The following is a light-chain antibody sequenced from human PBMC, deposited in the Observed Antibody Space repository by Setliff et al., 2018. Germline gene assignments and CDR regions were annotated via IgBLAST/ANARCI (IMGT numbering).Light chain of an antibody. Sequence: QSVLTQPRSVSGSPGQSVTISCTGTSSDVGGYNFVSWYQQHPGKAPQLIIFEVSRRPSGVPDRFSGSKSDNTASLTVSGLQADDEADYYCSSYAGNYHDGFGTGTKVTVL. CDR3: SSYAGNYHDG. J-gene: IGLJ1*01. CDR1: SSDVGGYNF. V-gene: IGLV2-11*01. CDR2: EVS.